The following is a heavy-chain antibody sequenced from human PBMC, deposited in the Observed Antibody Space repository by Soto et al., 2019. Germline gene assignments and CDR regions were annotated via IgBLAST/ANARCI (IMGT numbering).Heavy chain of an antibody. V-gene: IGHV1-69*12. CDR1: GGTFSSYA. Sequence: QVQLVQSGAEVKKPGSSVKVSCKASGGTFSSYAISWVRQAPGQGLEWMGGIIPIFGTANYAQKFQGRVRITEEESTSTAYMELSSLRSEVTAVYYCARERHDSSGYYYFDYGGQGPLVTVSS. CDR3: ARERHDSSGYYYFDY. D-gene: IGHD3-22*01. CDR2: IIPIFGTA. J-gene: IGHJ4*02.